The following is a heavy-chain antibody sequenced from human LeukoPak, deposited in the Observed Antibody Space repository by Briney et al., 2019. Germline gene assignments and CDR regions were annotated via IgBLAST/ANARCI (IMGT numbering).Heavy chain of an antibody. CDR3: ARDMSSGYFYFDY. Sequence: GGSLRLSCVASGFTFSSYGMHWVRQAPGKGLEWVAVIWYDGTNKYYADSVKGRFTISRDNSKNTLYLQMNSLRAEDTAVYYCARDMSSGYFYFDYWGQGTLVTVSS. V-gene: IGHV3-33*01. J-gene: IGHJ4*02. CDR1: GFTFSSYG. D-gene: IGHD3-22*01. CDR2: IWYDGTNK.